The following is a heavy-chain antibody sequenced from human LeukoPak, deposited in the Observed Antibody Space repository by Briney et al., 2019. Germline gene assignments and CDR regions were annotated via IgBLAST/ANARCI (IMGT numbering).Heavy chain of an antibody. D-gene: IGHD3-22*01. Sequence: PGGSLRLSCAASGFTFDDYGMSWIRQAPGKGLEWVSYISSSGSTIYYADSVKGRFTISRDNAKNSLYLQMNSLRAEDTAVYYCASHYYDSSGYSPLDYWGQGTLVTVSS. CDR3: ASHYYDSSGYSPLDY. CDR2: ISSSGSTI. J-gene: IGHJ4*02. V-gene: IGHV3-11*01. CDR1: GFTFDDYG.